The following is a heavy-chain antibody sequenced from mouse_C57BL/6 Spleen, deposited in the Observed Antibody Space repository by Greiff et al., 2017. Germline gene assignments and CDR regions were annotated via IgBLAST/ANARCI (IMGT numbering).Heavy chain of an antibody. CDR3: ARNSYYYGSSSWYFDV. V-gene: IGHV2-9-1*01. J-gene: IGHJ1*03. CDR1: GFSLTSYA. CDR2: IWTGGGT. D-gene: IGHD1-1*01. Sequence: VKLVESGPGLVAPSQSLSITCTVSGFSLTSYAISWVRQPPGKGLEWLGVIWTGGGTNYNSALKSRLSISKDNSKSQVFLKMNSLQTDDTARYYCARNSYYYGSSSWYFDVWGTGTTVTVSS.